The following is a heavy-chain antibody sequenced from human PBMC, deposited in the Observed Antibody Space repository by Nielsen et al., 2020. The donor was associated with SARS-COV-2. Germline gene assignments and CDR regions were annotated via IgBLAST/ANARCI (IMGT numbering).Heavy chain of an antibody. CDR1: GFTFSSYA. Sequence: GGSLRLSCAASGFTFSSYAMSWVRQAPGKGLEWVSAISGSGGSTYYADSVKGRFTIARDNSKNTLYLQMNSLRAEDTAVYYCAKTPYYYDSSGYSYFDYWGQGTLVTVSS. D-gene: IGHD3-22*01. CDR3: AKTPYYYDSSGYSYFDY. CDR2: ISGSGGST. J-gene: IGHJ4*02. V-gene: IGHV3-23*01.